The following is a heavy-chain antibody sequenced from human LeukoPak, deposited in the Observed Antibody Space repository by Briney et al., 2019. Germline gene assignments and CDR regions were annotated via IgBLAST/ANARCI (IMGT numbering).Heavy chain of an antibody. CDR1: GFTFSSYA. Sequence: GGSLRLSCAASGFTFSSYAMHWVRQAPGKGLEWVAVISYDGSNKYYADSVKGRFTISRDNSKNTLYLQMNSLRAEDTAVYYCARDQQLVRPPHYYYYYGMDVWGQGTTVTVSS. V-gene: IGHV3-30-3*01. CDR2: ISYDGSNK. D-gene: IGHD6-13*01. J-gene: IGHJ6*02. CDR3: ARDQQLVRPPHYYYYYGMDV.